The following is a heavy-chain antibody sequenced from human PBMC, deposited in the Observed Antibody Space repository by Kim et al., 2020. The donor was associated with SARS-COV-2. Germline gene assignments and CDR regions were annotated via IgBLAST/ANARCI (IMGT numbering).Heavy chain of an antibody. CDR2: GTSR. Sequence: GTSRNYAGSVNGRLTISRDHAKKSLSLQMNSLTPEDTAVYYCVREPAYWGQGTLVTVSS. J-gene: IGHJ4*02. CDR3: VREPAY. V-gene: IGHV3-11*01.